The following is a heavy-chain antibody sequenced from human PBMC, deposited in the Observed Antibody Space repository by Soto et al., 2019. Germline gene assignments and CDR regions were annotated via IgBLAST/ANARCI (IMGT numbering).Heavy chain of an antibody. CDR2: IYSDGST. J-gene: IGHJ4*02. CDR3: GSRVATYGY. V-gene: IGHV3-66*01. CDR1: GFTVSSNY. D-gene: IGHD5-12*01. Sequence: EVQLVESGGGLVQPGESLRLSCAASGFTVSSNYTNWVRQAPGKGLEWVSLIYSDGSTYYADSVKGRFTISRDNSKNTLYLQMNSLRAEDTAVYYCGSRVATYGYWGQGTLGTVSS.